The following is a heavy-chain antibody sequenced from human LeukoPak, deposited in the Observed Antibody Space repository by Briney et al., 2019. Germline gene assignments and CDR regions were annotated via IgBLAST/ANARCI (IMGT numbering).Heavy chain of an antibody. D-gene: IGHD3-10*01. CDR2: IYYSGST. V-gene: IGHV4-59*01. J-gene: IGHJ5*02. Sequence: SETLSLTCTVSGGSISSYYWSWIRQPPGKGLEWIGYIYYSGSTNYNPSLKSRVTISVDTSKNQFSLKLSSVTAADTAVYYCARGPSILLWFGELSWFDPWGQGTLVTDSS. CDR3: ARGPSILLWFGELSWFDP. CDR1: GGSISSYY.